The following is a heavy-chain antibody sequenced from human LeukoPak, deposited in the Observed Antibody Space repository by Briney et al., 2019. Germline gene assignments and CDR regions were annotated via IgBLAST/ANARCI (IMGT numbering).Heavy chain of an antibody. CDR1: GYSFTNFY. CDR2: INPSGGGT. CDR3: ARGDDYGDYWVWYFDL. V-gene: IGHV1-46*01. J-gene: IGHJ2*01. D-gene: IGHD4-17*01. Sequence: GASVKVSCKASGYSFTNFYMHWVRQAPGQGLKWMGIINPSGGGTTYAQKFQGRVTMTRDMSTNTVYMELSSLRSEDTAVYYCARGDDYGDYWVWYFDLWGRGTLVTVSS.